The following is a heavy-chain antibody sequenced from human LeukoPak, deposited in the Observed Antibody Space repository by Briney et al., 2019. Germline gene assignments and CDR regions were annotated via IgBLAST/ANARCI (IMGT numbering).Heavy chain of an antibody. V-gene: IGHV3-73*01. J-gene: IGHJ6*02. Sequence: GGSLKLSCAASGFTSSGSAMHWVRQASGKGLEWVGRIRSKANSYATAYAASVKGRFTISRDDSKNTAYLQMNSLKTEDTAVYYCTSPVVVAATPISYYYYGMDVWGQGTTVTVSS. CDR2: IRSKANSYAT. CDR1: GFTSSGSA. CDR3: TSPVVVAATPISYYYYGMDV. D-gene: IGHD2-15*01.